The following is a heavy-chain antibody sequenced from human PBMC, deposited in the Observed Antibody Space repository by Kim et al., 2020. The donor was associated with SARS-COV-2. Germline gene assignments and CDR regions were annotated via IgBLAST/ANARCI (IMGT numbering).Heavy chain of an antibody. CDR2: IYTSGST. Sequence: SETLSLTCTVSGGSISSYYWSWIRQPAGKGLEWIGRIYTSGSTNYNPSLKSRVTMSVDTSKNQFSLKLSSVTAADTAVYYCARWGTIAAAGSPSPYYGMDVWGQGTTVTVSS. D-gene: IGHD6-13*01. CDR1: GGSISSYY. J-gene: IGHJ6*02. V-gene: IGHV4-4*07. CDR3: ARWGTIAAAGSPSPYYGMDV.